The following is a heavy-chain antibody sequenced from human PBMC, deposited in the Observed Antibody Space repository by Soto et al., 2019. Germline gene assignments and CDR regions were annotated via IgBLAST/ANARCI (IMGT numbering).Heavy chain of an antibody. Sequence: PSETLSLTCTVSGGSISSGGYYWSWIRQHPGKGLEWIGYIYNSGSTYYNASLKSRVTISADTSRNQFSLQMNSVTAADTAVYSSASDIEWWGQENMVTISS. CDR1: GGSISSGGYY. D-gene: IGHD2-8*01. CDR2: IYNSGST. CDR3: ASDIEW. V-gene: IGHV4-31*03. J-gene: IGHJ4*03.